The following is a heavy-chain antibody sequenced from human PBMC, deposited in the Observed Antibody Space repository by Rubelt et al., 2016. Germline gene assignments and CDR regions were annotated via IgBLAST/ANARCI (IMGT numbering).Heavy chain of an antibody. J-gene: IGHJ4*02. CDR1: GGSIRSATSY. CDR3: SRQSRCSGCSCYYDFDS. Sequence: QLQVEESGPGLVKPSETLSLTCSVSGGSIRSATSYWGWIRQPPGKGLEWIGSIHYSGSTYDNPSLKSRVTISVDTSKNQFSLTVTSVTAADTAVYYCSRQSRCSGCSCYYDFDSWGQGTLVTVSS. CDR2: IHYSGST. D-gene: IGHD2-15*01. V-gene: IGHV4-39*01.